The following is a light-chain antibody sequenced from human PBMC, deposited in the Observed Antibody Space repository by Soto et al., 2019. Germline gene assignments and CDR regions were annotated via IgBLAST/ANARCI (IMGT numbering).Light chain of an antibody. J-gene: IGKJ1*01. Sequence: AIRNTQSPSSLSASTGDGLPITCRASQGISSYLAWYQQKPGKAPKLLIYAASTLQSGVPSRFSGSGSGTDFTLTISCLQSDDFATYYCQQYNSYSFGRGTKVDI. CDR3: QQYNSYS. CDR2: AAS. V-gene: IGKV1-8*01. CDR1: QGISSY.